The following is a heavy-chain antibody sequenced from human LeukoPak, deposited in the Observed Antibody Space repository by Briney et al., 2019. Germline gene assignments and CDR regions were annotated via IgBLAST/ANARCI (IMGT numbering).Heavy chain of an antibody. CDR1: GGSISNYY. V-gene: IGHV4-4*07. D-gene: IGHD6-19*01. Sequence: PSETLSLTCTVSGGSISNYYWTWIRQPAGKGLERIGRIYSSGSTNYNPSLKSRVTLSVDTSKNQFSLKLSSVTAADTAVYYCARYGHTNGWSVVDYWGQGTLVTVSS. CDR2: IYSSGST. CDR3: ARYGHTNGWSVVDY. J-gene: IGHJ4*02.